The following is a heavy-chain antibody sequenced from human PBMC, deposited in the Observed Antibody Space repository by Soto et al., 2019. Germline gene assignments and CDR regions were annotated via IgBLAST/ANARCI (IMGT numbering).Heavy chain of an antibody. CDR2: ISNRGSDT. CDR3: AKDTYSSSWYF. Sequence: GGSLRLSCAGSGFTFINYAMTWVRQAPGKGLEWVSSISNRGSDTYYVDSVKGRFTISRDNSKNTLYLQMNSLRAEDTAVYYCAKDTYSSSWYFWGQGTLVTVS. CDR1: GFTFINYA. V-gene: IGHV3-23*01. D-gene: IGHD6-13*01. J-gene: IGHJ4*02.